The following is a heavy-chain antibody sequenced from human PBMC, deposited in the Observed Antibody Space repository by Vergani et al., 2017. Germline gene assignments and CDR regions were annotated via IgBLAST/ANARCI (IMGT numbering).Heavy chain of an antibody. CDR2: IKQDGSET. CDR1: GFTFSSYW. D-gene: IGHD2-2*01. V-gene: IGHV3-7*03. Sequence: EVQLVESGGGLVQPGGSLRLSCAASGFTFSSYWMSWVRQAPGKGMEWVANIKQDGSETYYVDSVKGRFTISRDHAKTALYLQRNSLRAEDTAVYYCARDEGLGYCSSTSCYGWFDPWGQGTLVTVSS. J-gene: IGHJ5*02. CDR3: ARDEGLGYCSSTSCYGWFDP.